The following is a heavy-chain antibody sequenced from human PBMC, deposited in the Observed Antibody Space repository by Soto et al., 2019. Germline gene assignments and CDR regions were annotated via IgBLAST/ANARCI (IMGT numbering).Heavy chain of an antibody. V-gene: IGHV1-69*01. Sequence: QVQLVQSGAEVQKPGSSVQVSCKASGGTFSSYAISWVRQAPGQGREWMGGIIPIFGTANYAQTFQGRVTITADESTSTAYKELSSLRSEDTAVYYCARGVAATPLISGYFDYWGQGTLVTVSS. CDR1: GGTFSSYA. D-gene: IGHD2-15*01. J-gene: IGHJ4*02. CDR2: IIPIFGTA. CDR3: ARGVAATPLISGYFDY.